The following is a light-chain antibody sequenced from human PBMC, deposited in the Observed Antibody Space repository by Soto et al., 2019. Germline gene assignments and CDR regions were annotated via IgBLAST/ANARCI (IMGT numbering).Light chain of an antibody. CDR3: QQYGSSPIT. V-gene: IGKV3D-20*01. CDR2: DAS. CDR1: ADVSSSY. Sequence: ETVLTQSPATLSFSPGERATLSCGASADVSSSYVAWYQQKSGLAPRLLIHDASSRATGIPDRFSGSKSGTDFTLTIRRLEPEDAGVYYCQQYGSSPITFGQGTRLDLK. J-gene: IGKJ5*01.